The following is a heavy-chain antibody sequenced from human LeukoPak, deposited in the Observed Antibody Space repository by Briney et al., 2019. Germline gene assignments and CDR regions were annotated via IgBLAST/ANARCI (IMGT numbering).Heavy chain of an antibody. CDR3: AKDGRSSGYYGALNYYYYYGMDV. CDR1: GFTFSSYA. D-gene: IGHD3-22*01. CDR2: ISGSGGST. V-gene: IGHV3-23*01. Sequence: PGGSLRLSCAASGFTFSSYAMSWVRQAPGKGLEWVSAISGSGGSTYYADSVKGRFTISRDNSKNTLYLQMNSLRAEDTAVYYCAKDGRSSGYYGALNYYYYYGMDVWGQGTTVTVSS. J-gene: IGHJ6*02.